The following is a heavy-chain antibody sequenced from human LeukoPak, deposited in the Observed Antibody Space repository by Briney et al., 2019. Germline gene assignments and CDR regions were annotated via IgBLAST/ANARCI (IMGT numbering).Heavy chain of an antibody. Sequence: GGSLRLSCAASGFTFSTYDMHWVRQATGKGLEWVSAIDTAGDTYYPGSVKGRFTVSRENAKNSLYLQMNSLRAEDTAVYYCASTNYYYYYMDVWGKGTTVTVSS. CDR2: IDTAGDT. CDR3: ASTNYYYYYMDV. CDR1: GFTFSTYD. J-gene: IGHJ6*03. V-gene: IGHV3-13*01.